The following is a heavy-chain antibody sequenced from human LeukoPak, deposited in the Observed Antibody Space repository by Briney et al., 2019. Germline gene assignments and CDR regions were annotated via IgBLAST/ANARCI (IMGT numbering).Heavy chain of an antibody. V-gene: IGHV4-61*09. CDR2: ISTSGST. CDR1: GGSISRGSYY. Sequence: PSETLSLTCTVSGGSISRGSYYWSWIRQPAGKGLEWIGHISTSGSTSYNPSLKSRVTISVDTSKNQFSLKLSSVTAADTAVYYCARTLGYCSGGSCYGMWFDPWGQGTLVTVSS. J-gene: IGHJ5*02. D-gene: IGHD2-15*01. CDR3: ARTLGYCSGGSCYGMWFDP.